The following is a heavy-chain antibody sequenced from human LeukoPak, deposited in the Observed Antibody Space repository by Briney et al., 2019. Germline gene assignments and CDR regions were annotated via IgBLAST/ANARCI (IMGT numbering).Heavy chain of an antibody. CDR1: GFTFSSYG. CDR3: ARDLGSGYDGYYYYMDV. Sequence: GGSLRLSCAASGFTFSSYGMHWVRQAPGKGLEWVAFIRYDGSNKYYADSVKGRFTISRDNSKNTLYLQMNSLRAEDTAVYYCARDLGSGYDGYYYYMDVWGKGTTVTVSS. CDR2: IRYDGSNK. J-gene: IGHJ6*03. V-gene: IGHV3-30*02. D-gene: IGHD5-12*01.